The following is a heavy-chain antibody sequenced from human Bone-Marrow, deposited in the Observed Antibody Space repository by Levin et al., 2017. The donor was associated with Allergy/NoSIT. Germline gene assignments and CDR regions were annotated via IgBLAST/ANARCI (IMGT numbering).Heavy chain of an antibody. CDR1: SGSISSGYFF. J-gene: IGHJ3*02. CDR2: IYRSGST. V-gene: IGHV4-30-2*01. D-gene: IGHD3-3*01. CDR3: ARGDPQEWAFDI. Sequence: LRLSCDVSSGSISSGYFFWSWIRQPPGKGLEWIGYIYRSGSTYYNPSLKSRVTISVDGSKDQFSLKLTSVTAADTAVYYCARGDPQEWAFDIWGQGTMVTVSS.